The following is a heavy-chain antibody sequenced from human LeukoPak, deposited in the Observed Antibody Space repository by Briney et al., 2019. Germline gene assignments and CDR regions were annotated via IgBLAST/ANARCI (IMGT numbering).Heavy chain of an antibody. CDR3: ARSTMISRYPFDY. V-gene: IGHV3-23*01. Sequence: GGSLRLSCAASGFTFSSYAMSWVRQAPGKGLEWVSAISGSGGSTYYADSVKGRFTISRDNSKNTLYLQMGSLRAEDMAVYYCARSTMISRYPFDYWGQGTLVTVSS. J-gene: IGHJ4*02. D-gene: IGHD3-22*01. CDR2: ISGSGGST. CDR1: GFTFSSYA.